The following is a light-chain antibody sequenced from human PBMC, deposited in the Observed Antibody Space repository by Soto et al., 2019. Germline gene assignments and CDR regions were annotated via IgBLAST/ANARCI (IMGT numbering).Light chain of an antibody. V-gene: IGLV2-14*01. CDR3: VSYTTSASYV. J-gene: IGLJ1*01. CDR2: DIN. CDR1: SSDVGNYIF. Sequence: ALTQPASVSGSPGQSITISCTGTSSDVGNYIFVSWYRQHPGKAPKLMIYDINNRPSGVSNRFSSSKSGNTASLTISGLQAEDEADYYCVSYTTSASYVFGTGTKVTVL.